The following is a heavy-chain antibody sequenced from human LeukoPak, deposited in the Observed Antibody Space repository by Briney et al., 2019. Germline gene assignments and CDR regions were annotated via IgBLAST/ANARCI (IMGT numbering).Heavy chain of an antibody. CDR3: ARLPYYDSSGYYPYYFDY. Sequence: KPSETLSLTCTVSGGSVSSGSYYWSWIRQPPGKGLEWIGYIYYSGSTNYNPSLKSRVTISVDTSKNQFSLKLSSVTAADTAVYYCARLPYYDSSGYYPYYFDYWGQGTLVTVSS. CDR1: GGSVSSGSYY. D-gene: IGHD3-22*01. V-gene: IGHV4-61*01. CDR2: IYYSGST. J-gene: IGHJ4*02.